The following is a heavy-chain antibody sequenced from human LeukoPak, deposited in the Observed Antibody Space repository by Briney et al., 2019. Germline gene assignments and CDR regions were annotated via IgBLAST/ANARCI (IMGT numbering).Heavy chain of an antibody. J-gene: IGHJ5*02. D-gene: IGHD3-3*01. CDR1: GGSISSYY. Sequence: NPSETLSLTCTVSGGSISSYYWSWIRQPAGKGLEWIRRMYTSGSTNYNTSLKSRVTMSVDTSKNQFSLKLSSVTAADTAVYYCAREGGRVTTIFGYWFDPWGQGTLVTVSS. CDR2: MYTSGST. V-gene: IGHV4-4*07. CDR3: AREGGRVTTIFGYWFDP.